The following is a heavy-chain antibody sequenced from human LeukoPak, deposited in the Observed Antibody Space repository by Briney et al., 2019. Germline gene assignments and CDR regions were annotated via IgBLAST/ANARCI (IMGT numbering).Heavy chain of an antibody. J-gene: IGHJ4*02. Sequence: PSETLSLTCTVSGDSISSSSHYWGWIRQPPGKGLEWIGEINHSGSTNYNPSLKSRVTISVDTSKNQFSLKLSSVTAADTAVYYCARGITIDYWGQGTLVTVSS. V-gene: IGHV4-39*07. D-gene: IGHD3-10*01. CDR3: ARGITIDY. CDR2: INHSGST. CDR1: GDSISSSSHY.